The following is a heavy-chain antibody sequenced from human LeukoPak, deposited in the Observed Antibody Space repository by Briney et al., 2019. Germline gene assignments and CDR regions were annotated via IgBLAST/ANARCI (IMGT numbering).Heavy chain of an antibody. J-gene: IGHJ4*02. CDR1: GFTFDDYG. CDR3: ASSIAVTGTVY. V-gene: IGHV3-20*04. CDR2: INWNGGNT. D-gene: IGHD6-19*01. Sequence: GGSLRLPCAASGFTFDDYGMNWVRQAPGKGLEWVSGINWNGGNTVYADSVKGRFTISRDNAKKSLYLQMNSLRAEDTALYYCASSIAVTGTVYWGQGTLVAVSS.